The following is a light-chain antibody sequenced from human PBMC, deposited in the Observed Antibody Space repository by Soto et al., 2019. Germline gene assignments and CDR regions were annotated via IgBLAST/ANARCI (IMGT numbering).Light chain of an antibody. V-gene: IGKV1-5*01. CDR2: GAS. CDR1: QSISDW. Sequence: DIQMTQSPSTLSASVGDRVTLTCRASQSISDWLAWYQQKPGKVPQLLIYGASRLESGVPSRFSGRGSGTEFTLTIGGLQPDDFATYYCQHYNAFPWPFGQGTKVDIK. J-gene: IGKJ1*01. CDR3: QHYNAFPWP.